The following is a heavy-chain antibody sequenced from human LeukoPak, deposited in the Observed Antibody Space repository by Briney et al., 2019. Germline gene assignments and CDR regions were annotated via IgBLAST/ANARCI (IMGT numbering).Heavy chain of an antibody. CDR2: IKEDGSEK. CDR1: GLTFGSYW. Sequence: PGGSLRLSCAASGLTFGSYWMTWVRKAPGKGLEWVANIKEDGSEKYYVDSVKGRFTISRDNAKNSLYLQMNSLRAEDTAVYYCARETTAMVIFDYWGQGTLVTVSS. J-gene: IGHJ4*02. V-gene: IGHV3-7*01. D-gene: IGHD5-18*01. CDR3: ARETTAMVIFDY.